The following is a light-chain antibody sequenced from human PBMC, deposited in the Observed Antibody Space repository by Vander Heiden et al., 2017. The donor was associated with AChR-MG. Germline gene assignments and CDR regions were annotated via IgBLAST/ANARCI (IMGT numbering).Light chain of an antibody. V-gene: IGLV3-21*02. Sequence: SYVLAQPPSVSVAPGQTARITCGGDNSGSKSVHWYQQKPGQAPVLVVYDDSDRPSGIPERFSGSNSGDTATLTISRVEAGDEADYYCQVWDSRSDQVIFGGGTMLTVL. CDR2: DDS. CDR3: QVWDSRSDQVI. CDR1: NSGSKS. J-gene: IGLJ2*01.